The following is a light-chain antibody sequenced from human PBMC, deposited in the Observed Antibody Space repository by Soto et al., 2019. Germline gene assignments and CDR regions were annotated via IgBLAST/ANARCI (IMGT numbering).Light chain of an antibody. CDR1: QGIRND. Sequence: AIQLTQSPSSLSASVGDRATITCRASQGIRNDLGWYQQKPGKAPKLLIYAASSLQSGVPSRFSGSGSGTDFTLTISSLQPEDFATYYCQHYNSYSEAFGQGTKVDIK. CDR2: AAS. CDR3: QHYNSYSEA. J-gene: IGKJ1*01. V-gene: IGKV1-6*01.